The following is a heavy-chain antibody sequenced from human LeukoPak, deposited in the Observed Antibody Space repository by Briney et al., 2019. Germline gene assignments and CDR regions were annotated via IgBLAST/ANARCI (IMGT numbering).Heavy chain of an antibody. CDR2: IYHSGAT. CDR1: GGSISSGGYS. V-gene: IGHV4-30-2*01. J-gene: IGHJ4*02. CDR3: ARGPNDILTRYYRTFFDH. D-gene: IGHD3-9*01. Sequence: PSETLSLTCTVSGGSISSGGYSWSWIRQPPGKGLEFIGYIYHSGATYYNPSLKSRVTISVDRSKDQFSLKLTSVTAADTAVYYCARGPNDILTRYYRTFFDHWGQGALVTVSS.